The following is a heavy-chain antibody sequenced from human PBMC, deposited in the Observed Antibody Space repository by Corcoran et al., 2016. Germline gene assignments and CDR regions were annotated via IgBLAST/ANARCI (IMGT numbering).Heavy chain of an antibody. CDR3: VRVRTGTSSYDY. Sequence: QLQESGPGLVKPSQTLSLTCTVSGGSISSAESHWGWVRQDPGKGLEWIGYISYSANTAYTPSLGSRLTISLDRSANQFSLRLNSVTAADSAVYYCVRVRTGTSSYDYWGQGTLVTVSS. J-gene: IGHJ4*02. CDR1: GGSISSAESH. D-gene: IGHD2-2*01. V-gene: IGHV4-31*03. CDR2: ISYSANT.